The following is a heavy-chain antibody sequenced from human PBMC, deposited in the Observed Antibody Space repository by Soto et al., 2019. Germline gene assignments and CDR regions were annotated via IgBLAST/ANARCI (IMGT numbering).Heavy chain of an antibody. V-gene: IGHV3-30*18. Sequence: QVQLVESGGGVVQPGRSLRLSCAASGFTFSSYGMHWVRQAPGKGLEWVAVISYDGSNKYYADSVKGRFTISRDNSKNTLYLQMNRLRAEDTAVYYCAKVVLAGATDPYYYYGMDVWGQGTTVTVSS. CDR3: AKVVLAGATDPYYYYGMDV. J-gene: IGHJ6*02. D-gene: IGHD1-26*01. CDR1: GFTFSSYG. CDR2: ISYDGSNK.